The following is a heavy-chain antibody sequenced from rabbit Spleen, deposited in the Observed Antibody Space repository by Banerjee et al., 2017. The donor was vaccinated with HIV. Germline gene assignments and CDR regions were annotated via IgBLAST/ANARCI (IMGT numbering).Heavy chain of an antibody. CDR3: VRDTWHFKL. Sequence: QQQLEESGGGLVKPGGTLTLTCTASGFSFSNIYWICWVRQAPGKGLEWIACVDSGDGDTYYANWAKGRFTISKTSSTTVTLQMTSLTAADTATYFCVRDTWHFKLWGQGTLVTVS. CDR2: VDSGDGDT. J-gene: IGHJ4*01. D-gene: IGHD3-1*01. CDR1: GFSFSNIYW. V-gene: IGHV1S45*01.